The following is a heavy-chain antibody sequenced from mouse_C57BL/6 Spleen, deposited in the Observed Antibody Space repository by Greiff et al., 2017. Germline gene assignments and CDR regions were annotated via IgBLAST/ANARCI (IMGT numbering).Heavy chain of an antibody. CDR1: GYTFTSYW. D-gene: IGHD3-2*02. J-gene: IGHJ2*01. V-gene: IGHV1-69*01. CDR3: ARRSSGYPDY. CDR2: IDPSDSYT. Sequence: VQLQQPGAELVMPGASVKLSCKASGYTFTSYWMHWVKQRPGQGLAWIGEIDPSDSYTNYNQKFKGKSTLTVDKSSSTAYMQLSSLKSEDSAVYYCARRSSGYPDYWGQGTTLTVSS.